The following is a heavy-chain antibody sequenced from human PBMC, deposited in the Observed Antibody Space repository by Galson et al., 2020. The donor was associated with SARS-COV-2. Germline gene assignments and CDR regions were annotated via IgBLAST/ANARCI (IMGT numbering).Heavy chain of an antibody. V-gene: IGHV3-11*06. J-gene: IGHJ6*02. CDR2: ISSSSSYT. CDR1: GFTFSDYY. Sequence: GGSLRLSCAASGFTFSDYYMSWIRQAPGKGLEWVSYISSSSSYTNYADSVKGRFTISRDNAKNSLYLQMNSLRAEDTAVYYCARDRYDYYDSSGYYEYYGMDVWGQGTTVTVSS. D-gene: IGHD3-22*01. CDR3: ARDRYDYYDSSGYYEYYGMDV.